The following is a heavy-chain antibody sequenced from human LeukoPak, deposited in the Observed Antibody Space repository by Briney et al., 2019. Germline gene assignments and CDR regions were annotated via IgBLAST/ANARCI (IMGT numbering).Heavy chain of an antibody. CDR2: INPSGGST. D-gene: IGHD3-22*01. CDR1: GYTFTSYY. J-gene: IGHJ4*02. V-gene: IGHV1-46*01. Sequence: ASVKVSCKASGYTFTSYYMHWVRQAPGQGLEWMGIINPSGGSTSYAQKFQGRVTMTRDTSTNTVYMELSSLRSEDTAVYYCARETRREEYYYDSSGYYLSYWGQGTLVTVSS. CDR3: ARETRREEYYYDSSGYYLSY.